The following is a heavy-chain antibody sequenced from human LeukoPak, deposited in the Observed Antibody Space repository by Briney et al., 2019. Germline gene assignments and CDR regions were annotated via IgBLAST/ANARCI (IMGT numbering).Heavy chain of an antibody. J-gene: IGHJ4*02. D-gene: IGHD2-15*01. CDR3: ATSRGPMVVVALGY. Sequence: GASVKVSCKASGDTFTGYYMHWVRQARGQGLEWMGWINPNSGGTNYAQRFQGRVTMTRDTSISTAYMELSMLRSDDTAVYYCATSRGPMVVVALGYWGQGTLVTVSS. CDR2: INPNSGGT. CDR1: GDTFTGYY. V-gene: IGHV1-2*02.